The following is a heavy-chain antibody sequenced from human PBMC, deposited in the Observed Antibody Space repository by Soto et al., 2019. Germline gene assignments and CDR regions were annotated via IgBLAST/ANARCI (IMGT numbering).Heavy chain of an antibody. J-gene: IGHJ4*02. Sequence: QVQLVQSGAEVKRPGASVKVSCKASGYTFRNYGITWVRQAPGQGLEWMAWISPYNGNTNYAQDLQGRVTMTTDTSTSTAYLELRSLTSEDTAMYYCARDLVSGSDLWPAYNGGYFDYWGQGTLVTVSS. CDR2: ISPYNGNT. D-gene: IGHD3-16*01. CDR3: ARDLVSGSDLWPAYNGGYFDY. V-gene: IGHV1-18*01. CDR1: GYTFRNYG.